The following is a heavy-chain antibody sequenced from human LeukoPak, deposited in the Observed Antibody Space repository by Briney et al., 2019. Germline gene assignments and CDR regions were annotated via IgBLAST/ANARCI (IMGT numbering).Heavy chain of an antibody. CDR1: GYTFTSYA. CDR3: ASNLPPVTGNAFDI. CDR2: IIPIFGTA. D-gene: IGHD7-27*01. Sequence: SVKVSCKASGYTFTSYAMNWVRQAPGQGLEWMGGIIPIFGTANYAQKFQGRVTITADESTSTAYMELSSLRSEDTAVYYCASNLPPVTGNAFDIWGQGTMVTVSS. V-gene: IGHV1-69*13. J-gene: IGHJ3*02.